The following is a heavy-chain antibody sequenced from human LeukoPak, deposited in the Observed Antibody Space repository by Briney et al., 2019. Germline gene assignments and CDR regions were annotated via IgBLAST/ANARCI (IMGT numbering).Heavy chain of an antibody. J-gene: IGHJ4*02. CDR2: IYHSGST. D-gene: IGHD6-19*01. CDR1: GGSISNYY. Sequence: PSETLSLTCTVSGGSISNYYGSWIRQPPGEELEWIGYIYHSGSTNYNPSLKSRVTISVDTSKNQFSLKLSSVTAADTAVYYCARASGWYSSYYFDYWGQGTLVTVSS. CDR3: ARASGWYSSYYFDY. V-gene: IGHV4-59*01.